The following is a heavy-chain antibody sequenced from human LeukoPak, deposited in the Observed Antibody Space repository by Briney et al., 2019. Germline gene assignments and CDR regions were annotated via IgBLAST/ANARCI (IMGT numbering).Heavy chain of an antibody. D-gene: IGHD3-22*01. Sequence: NPSETLSLTCTVSGGSISSSSYYWGWLRQPPGKGLEWIGSIYYSGSTYYNPSLKSRVTISVDTSKNQFSLKLSSVTAADTAVYYCAAGITMIVVVNYWGQGTLVTVSS. CDR3: AAGITMIVVVNY. V-gene: IGHV4-39*01. J-gene: IGHJ4*02. CDR1: GGSISSSSYY. CDR2: IYYSGST.